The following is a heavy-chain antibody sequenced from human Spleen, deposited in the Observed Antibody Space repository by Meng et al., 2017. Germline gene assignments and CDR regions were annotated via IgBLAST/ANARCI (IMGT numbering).Heavy chain of an antibody. CDR3: ARGPTTMAHDFDY. D-gene: IGHD4-11*01. J-gene: IGHJ4*02. V-gene: IGHV4-34*01. CDR1: GGSFSDYY. CDR2: INHSGST. Sequence: QVDLQQWGAGLLKPSETRSLTCVVSGGSFSDYYWSWIRQPPGKGLEWIGEINHSGSTNYNPSLESRATISVDTSQNNLSLKLSSVTAADSAVYYCARGPTTMAHDFDYWGQGTLVTVSS.